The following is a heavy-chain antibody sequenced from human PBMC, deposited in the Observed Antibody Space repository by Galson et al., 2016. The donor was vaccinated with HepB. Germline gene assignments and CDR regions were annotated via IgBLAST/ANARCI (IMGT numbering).Heavy chain of an antibody. V-gene: IGHV4-59*01. CDR1: GGSINSDY. D-gene: IGHD3-10*01. CDR2: VFYSGST. J-gene: IGHJ4*01. Sequence: ETLSLTCTVTGGSINSDYWSWIRRPPGRGLEWIGHVFYSGSTDYNPSLESRVTISVDTSKSQFSLKLNYVTTADTAVYYCARVHYDYGSTSCIDFWGRGILVTVS. CDR3: ARVHYDYGSTSCIDF.